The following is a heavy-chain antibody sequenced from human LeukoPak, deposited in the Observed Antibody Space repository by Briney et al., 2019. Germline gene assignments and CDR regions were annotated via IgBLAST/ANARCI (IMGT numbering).Heavy chain of an antibody. D-gene: IGHD3-3*01. CDR3: ARGGRFDFDY. CDR1: GFTFSDYY. CDR2: ISSSGSYT. Sequence: PGGSLRLSCAASGFTFSDYYLSWVPHTPGKGLEWVSYISSSGSYTNYADSVKGRFTISRDNASNLLYLQMNSLRAEDTAVYYCARGGRFDFDYWGQGTLVTVSS. J-gene: IGHJ4*02. V-gene: IGHV3-11*06.